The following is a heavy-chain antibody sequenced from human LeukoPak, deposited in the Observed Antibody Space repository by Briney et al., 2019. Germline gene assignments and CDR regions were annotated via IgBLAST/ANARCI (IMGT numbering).Heavy chain of an antibody. D-gene: IGHD1-26*01. V-gene: IGHV1-24*01. CDR2: LDPEDGEM. CDR1: GYTLTELS. J-gene: IGHJ4*02. Sequence: ASVKVSCMVSGYTLTELSLHWVRQAPGKGLEWMGGLDPEDGEMIYSQKFQGRVTMTGDTSTDIAYMEMSSLRSEDTAVYYCATGRTKWDLLNYWGQGTLVTVSS. CDR3: ATGRTKWDLLNY.